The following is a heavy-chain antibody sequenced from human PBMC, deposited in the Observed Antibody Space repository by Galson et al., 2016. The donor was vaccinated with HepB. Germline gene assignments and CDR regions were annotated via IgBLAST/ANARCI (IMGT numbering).Heavy chain of an antibody. D-gene: IGHD3-22*01. J-gene: IGHJ5*02. CDR3: AKDFGRIVFGSSGP. CDR2: ISGSGRTT. CDR1: GFNFNNYA. V-gene: IGHV3-23*01. Sequence: SLRLSCAASGFNFNNYAMSWVRQAPGKGLEWVSAISGSGRTTKDADSVKGRFTISRDNSRNTLYLQMNSLRAEDTAIYYCAKDFGRIVFGSSGPCGQGILVTVSS.